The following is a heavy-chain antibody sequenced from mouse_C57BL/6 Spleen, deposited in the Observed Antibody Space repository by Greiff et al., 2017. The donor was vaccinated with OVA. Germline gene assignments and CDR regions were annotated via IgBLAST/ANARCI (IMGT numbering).Heavy chain of an antibody. Sequence: EVQVVESGGGLVKPGGSLKLSCAASGFTFSSYAMSWVRQTPEKRLEWVATISDGGSYTYYPDNVKGRFTIFRYNAKNNLYLKMSHMKSEDTAMYYCAREALGGPYYGSSWYFDVWGTGTTVTVSS. CDR2: ISDGGSYT. CDR1: GFTFSSYA. J-gene: IGHJ1*03. D-gene: IGHD1-1*01. V-gene: IGHV5-4*01. CDR3: AREALGGPYYGSSWYFDV.